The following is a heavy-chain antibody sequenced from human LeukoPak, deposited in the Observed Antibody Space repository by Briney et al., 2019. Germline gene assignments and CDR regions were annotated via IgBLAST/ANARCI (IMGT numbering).Heavy chain of an antibody. V-gene: IGHV1-46*01. Sequence: ASVKVSCKASGYTFTSYYIHWVRQAPGQGLEWMGIINPSGGSTSYAQKFQGRVTMTRDTSTSTVYMELSSLRSEDTAVYYCARAVAGHDAFDIRGQGTMVTVSS. CDR1: GYTFTSYY. J-gene: IGHJ3*02. D-gene: IGHD6-19*01. CDR3: ARAVAGHDAFDI. CDR2: INPSGGST.